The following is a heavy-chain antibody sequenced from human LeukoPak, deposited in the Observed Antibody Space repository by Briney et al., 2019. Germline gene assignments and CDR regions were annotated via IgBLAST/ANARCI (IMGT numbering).Heavy chain of an antibody. J-gene: IGHJ5*02. D-gene: IGHD2-2*01. CDR1: GYSFTSYW. CDR3: ARGDCSSTSCQSSPAFDP. CDR2: IYPGDSDT. V-gene: IGHV5-51*01. Sequence: GESLQISCKGSGYSFTSYWIGWVRQMPGKGLEWMGIIYPGDSDTRYSPSFQGQVTISADKSISTAYLQWSSLKASDTAMYYCARGDCSSTSCQSSPAFDPWGQGTLVTVSS.